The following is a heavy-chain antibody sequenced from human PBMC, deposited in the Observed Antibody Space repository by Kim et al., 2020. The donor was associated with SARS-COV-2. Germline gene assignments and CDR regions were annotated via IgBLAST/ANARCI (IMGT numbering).Heavy chain of an antibody. Sequence: SETLSLTCTVSGGSISSYYWSWIRQPPGKGLEWIGFIYYSGSTNYNPSLKSRVTISVDTSTNQFSLTLSSVTAAATAVYYCASTYYDILTGYYHPYYFD. D-gene: IGHD3-9*01. CDR1: GGSISSYY. J-gene: IGHJ4*01. CDR3: ASTYYDILTGYYHPYYFD. CDR2: IYYSGST. V-gene: IGHV4-59*08.